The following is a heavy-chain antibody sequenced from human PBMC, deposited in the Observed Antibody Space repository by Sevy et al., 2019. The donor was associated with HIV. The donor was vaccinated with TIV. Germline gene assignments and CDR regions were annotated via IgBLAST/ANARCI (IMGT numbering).Heavy chain of an antibody. CDR3: ARAGIGALGDY. D-gene: IGHD6-13*01. Sequence: GGSLRLSCAASGFTVSNYAIHWVRQAPGKGLEWVALLWYDGSKKYYSDSVKGRFTISRDNSKNTVYLQMNSLRAEETAMYYCARAGIGALGDYWGHGTLVTVSS. CDR1: GFTVSNYA. CDR2: LWYDGSKK. V-gene: IGHV3-33*08. J-gene: IGHJ4*01.